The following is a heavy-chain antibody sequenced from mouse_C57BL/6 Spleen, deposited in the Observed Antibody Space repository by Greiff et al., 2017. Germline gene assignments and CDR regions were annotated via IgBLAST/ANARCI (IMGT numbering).Heavy chain of an antibody. D-gene: IGHD1-1*01. V-gene: IGHV1-9*01. CDR2: ILPGSGSP. CDR3: ARGGYYYGSSYKDDYFDY. Sequence: QVQLQQSGAELMKPGASVKLSCKATGYTFTGYWIEWVKQRPGHGLEWIGEILPGSGSPNYNEKFKGKATFTADTSSNTAYMQLSSLTSEDSAIYYCARGGYYYGSSYKDDYFDYWGQGTTLTVSS. J-gene: IGHJ2*01. CDR1: GYTFTGYW.